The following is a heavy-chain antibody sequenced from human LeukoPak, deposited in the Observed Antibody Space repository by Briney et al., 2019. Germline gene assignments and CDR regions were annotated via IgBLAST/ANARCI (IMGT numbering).Heavy chain of an antibody. Sequence: ASVKVSCKASGYTFTGYYMHWVRLAPGQGHEWMGWINPNSGGTNYAQKFQGRVTMTRDTSISTAYMELSRLRSDDTAVYYCARDLSGGSSWFTGGVDYWGQGTLVTVSS. CDR1: GYTFTGYY. J-gene: IGHJ4*02. CDR3: ARDLSGGSSWFTGGVDY. V-gene: IGHV1-2*02. CDR2: INPNSGGT. D-gene: IGHD6-13*01.